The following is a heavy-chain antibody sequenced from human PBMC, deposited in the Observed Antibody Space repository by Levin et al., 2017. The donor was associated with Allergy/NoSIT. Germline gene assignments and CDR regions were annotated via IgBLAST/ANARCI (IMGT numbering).Heavy chain of an antibody. CDR3: GRMPLVMSWVEP. CDR1: GYSFSTYW. CDR2: IYPGDSDT. J-gene: IGHJ5*02. D-gene: IGHD2-2*01. V-gene: IGHV5-51*01. Sequence: GESLKISCKGSGYSFSTYWIAWVRQMPGKGLEWMGMIYPGDSDTRYSPSFQGQFSISVDESISTAYLQWSNLKASDTAVYYCGRMPLVMSWVEPWGQGTLVTVSS.